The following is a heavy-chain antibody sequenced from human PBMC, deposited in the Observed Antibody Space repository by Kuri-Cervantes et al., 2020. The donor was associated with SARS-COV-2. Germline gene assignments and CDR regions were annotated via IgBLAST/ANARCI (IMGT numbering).Heavy chain of an antibody. CDR2: INSDGSST. D-gene: IGHD2-15*01. Sequence: GGSLRLSCAASGFTFSSYWMHWVRQAPGKGLVWVSRINSDGSSTTYAGSVKGRFTISRDNAKNSLFLQMNSLKADDTAVYYCARGQEGVVTLDYWGQGSLVTVSS. V-gene: IGHV3-74*01. J-gene: IGHJ4*02. CDR3: ARGQEGVVTLDY. CDR1: GFTFSSYW.